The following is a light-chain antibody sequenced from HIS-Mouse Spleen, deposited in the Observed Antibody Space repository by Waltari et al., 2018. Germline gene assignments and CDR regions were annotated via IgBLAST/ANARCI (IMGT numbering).Light chain of an antibody. Sequence: QSALTQPASGSASPGQSITISCPGTSSDVGGYNYVPWYQQHPGKAPKLMIYDVSNRPSGVSNRFSGSKSGNTASLTISGLQAEDEADYYCSSYTSSSTWVFGGGTKLTVL. CDR2: DVS. J-gene: IGLJ3*02. V-gene: IGLV2-14*03. CDR3: SSYTSSSTWV. CDR1: SSDVGGYNY.